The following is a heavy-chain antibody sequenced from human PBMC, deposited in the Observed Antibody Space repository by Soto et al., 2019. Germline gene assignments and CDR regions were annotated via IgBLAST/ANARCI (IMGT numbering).Heavy chain of an antibody. J-gene: IGHJ5*02. Sequence: SVKVSCKASGGTFSSYTISWVRQAPGQGLEWMGRIIPILGIANYAQKFQGRVTITADKSTSTAYMELSSLRSEDTAVYYCARGYCTTNTCDGWFDPWGQGTLVTVSS. CDR3: ARGYCTTNTCDGWFDP. V-gene: IGHV1-69*02. CDR1: GGTFSSYT. D-gene: IGHD2-8*01. CDR2: IIPILGIA.